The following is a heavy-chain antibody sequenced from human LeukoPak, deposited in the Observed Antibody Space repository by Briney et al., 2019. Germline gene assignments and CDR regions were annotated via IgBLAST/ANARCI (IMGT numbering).Heavy chain of an antibody. CDR1: GYTFTSYD. V-gene: IGHV1-8*01. J-gene: IGHJ1*01. D-gene: IGHD3-10*01. CDR2: MNPNSGNT. CDR3: ATGFSYYYGSGSYIEH. Sequence: ASVKVSCKASGYTFTSYDINWVRQATGQGLEWMGWMNPNSGNTGYAQKFQGRVTMTEDTSTDTAYMELSSLRSEDTAVYYCATGFSYYYGSGSYIEHWGQGTLVTVSS.